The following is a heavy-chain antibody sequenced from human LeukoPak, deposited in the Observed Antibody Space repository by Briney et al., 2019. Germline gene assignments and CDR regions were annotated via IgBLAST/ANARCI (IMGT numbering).Heavy chain of an antibody. CDR2: ISYDGNNK. CDR1: GFTFSTSG. CDR3: ARDPTIFGVLDINPGFSMDV. J-gene: IGHJ6*02. V-gene: IGHV3-33*05. Sequence: PGGSLRLSCAASGFTFSTSGMHWVCQAPGKGLEWVAVISYDGNNKYYADSVKGRFTISRDPAKNSVYLQMHSLRAEDSAIYYCARDPTIFGVLDINPGFSMDVWGQGTTVTVSS. D-gene: IGHD3-3*01.